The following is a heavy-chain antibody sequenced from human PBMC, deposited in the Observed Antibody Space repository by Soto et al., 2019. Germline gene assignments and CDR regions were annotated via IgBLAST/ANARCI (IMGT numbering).Heavy chain of an antibody. CDR1: GCSICSYY. CDR3: AGHHDYEDY. D-gene: IGHD4-17*01. Sequence: SETLSITCTVSGCSICSYYWSWIRQPPGKGLEWIGYIYYSGSTNYNPSLKSRVTISVDTSKNQFSLKLSSVTAADTAVYYCAGHHDYEDYWGQGTLVTVSS. V-gene: IGHV4-59*01. J-gene: IGHJ4*02. CDR2: IYYSGST.